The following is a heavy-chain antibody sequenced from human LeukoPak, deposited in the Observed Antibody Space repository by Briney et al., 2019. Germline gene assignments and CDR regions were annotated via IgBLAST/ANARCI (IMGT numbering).Heavy chain of an antibody. D-gene: IGHD3-10*01. Sequence: GASVKVSCKASGGTFSSYAISWVRQAPGQGLEWMGRIIPIFGTANYAQKFQGRVTITTDESTSTAYMELSSLRSEDTAVYYCAREDSYYYGSGSLPGGYWGQGTLVTVSS. CDR2: IIPIFGTA. J-gene: IGHJ4*02. CDR3: AREDSYYYGSGSLPGGY. V-gene: IGHV1-69*05. CDR1: GGTFSSYA.